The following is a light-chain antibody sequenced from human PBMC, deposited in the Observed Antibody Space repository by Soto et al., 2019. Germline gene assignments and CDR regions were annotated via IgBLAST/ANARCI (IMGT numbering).Light chain of an antibody. V-gene: IGLV1-40*01. Sequence: QSVLTQPPSVSGAPGQRVTISCTGSSSNIGAGYDVHWYQQLPGTAPKLLIYNNIYRPPGVPDRVSGSKSGTSASLAITGLQAEDEAFYFCQSHDSSLSGYVFGSGTKVTVL. CDR3: QSHDSSLSGYV. CDR1: SSNIGAGYD. CDR2: NNI. J-gene: IGLJ1*01.